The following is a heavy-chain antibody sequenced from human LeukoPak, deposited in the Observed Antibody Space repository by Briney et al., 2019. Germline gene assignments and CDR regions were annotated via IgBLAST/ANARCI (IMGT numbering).Heavy chain of an antibody. V-gene: IGHV4-39*07. CDR2: IYYSGST. CDR1: GGSISSSSYY. D-gene: IGHD3-10*01. Sequence: SETLSLTCTVSGGSISSSSYYWGWIRQPPGKGLEWIGSIYYSGSTYYNPSLKSRVTISVDTSKNQFSLKLSSVTAADTAVYYCARGWVLQGVVQGVMDYWGQGTLVTVSS. CDR3: ARGWVLQGVVQGVMDY. J-gene: IGHJ4*02.